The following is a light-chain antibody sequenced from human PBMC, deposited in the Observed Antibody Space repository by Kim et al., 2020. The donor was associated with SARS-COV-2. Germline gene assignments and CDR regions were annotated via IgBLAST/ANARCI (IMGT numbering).Light chain of an antibody. Sequence: QSVLTQPPSVSGAPGQRVTISCTGSSSNIGAGYDIHWYQHLPGTAPKLLISNNSNRPSGVPDRFSGSKSGTSASLAITGLQAEDEADYYCQSYDSSPSGVFGGGAQMSV. CDR2: NNS. V-gene: IGLV1-40*01. CDR1: SSNIGAGYD. J-gene: IGLJ3*02. CDR3: QSYDSSPSGV.